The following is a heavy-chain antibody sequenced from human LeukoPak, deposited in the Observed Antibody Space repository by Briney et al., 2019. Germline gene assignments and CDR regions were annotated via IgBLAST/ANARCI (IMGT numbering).Heavy chain of an antibody. CDR1: GGPISSGGYY. Sequence: SQTLSLTCTVSGGPISSGGYYWSWIRQHPGKGLEWIGYMYYSGSPYYNPSLKSRVTISVDTAKNQFSLRLTSVTAADTAVYYCARLKGVPAADYWGQGTLVTVSS. D-gene: IGHD2-2*01. CDR3: ARLKGVPAADY. J-gene: IGHJ4*02. CDR2: MYYSGSP. V-gene: IGHV4-31*03.